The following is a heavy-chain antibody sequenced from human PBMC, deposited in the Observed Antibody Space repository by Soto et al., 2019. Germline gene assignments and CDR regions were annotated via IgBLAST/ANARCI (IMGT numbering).Heavy chain of an antibody. D-gene: IGHD3-10*01. J-gene: IGHJ5*02. V-gene: IGHV4-39*01. CDR2: IYYSGST. CDR1: GGSISSSSYY. CDR3: ARTYYYGSGWFDP. Sequence: SETLSLTCTVSGGSISSSSYYWGWIRQPPGKGLEWIGSIYYSGSTYYNPSLKSRVTISVDTSKNQFSLKLSSVTAADTAVYYCARTYYYGSGWFDPWGQGTLVTVS.